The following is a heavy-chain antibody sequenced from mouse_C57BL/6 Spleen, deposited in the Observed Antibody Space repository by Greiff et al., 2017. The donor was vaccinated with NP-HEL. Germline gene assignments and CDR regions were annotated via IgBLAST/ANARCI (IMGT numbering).Heavy chain of an antibody. Sequence: VQLQQSGPELVKPGASVKISCKASGYTFTDYYMNWVKQSHGKSLEWIGDINPNNGGTSYNQKFKGKATLTVDKSSSTAYMELRSLTSEYSAVYYCASLLYFDYWGQGTTLTVSS. D-gene: IGHD2-10*01. J-gene: IGHJ2*01. CDR2: INPNNGGT. CDR1: GYTFTDYY. V-gene: IGHV1-26*01. CDR3: ASLLYFDY.